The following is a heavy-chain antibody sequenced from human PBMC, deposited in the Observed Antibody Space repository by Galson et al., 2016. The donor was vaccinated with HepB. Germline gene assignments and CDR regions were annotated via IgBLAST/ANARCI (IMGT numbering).Heavy chain of an antibody. CDR1: GYTFTNYF. CDR3: AKMWGTRGDFDF. Sequence: SVKVSCKASGYTFTNYFIHWVRQAPGQGPEWMGWVNPHSGATDFAQKFRGRVSMTRDTSNDTAYMEVSRLSSDDTAMYYCAKMWGTRGDFDFWGQGTLVTVSS. V-gene: IGHV1-2*02. CDR2: VNPHSGAT. D-gene: IGHD1-14*01. J-gene: IGHJ4*02.